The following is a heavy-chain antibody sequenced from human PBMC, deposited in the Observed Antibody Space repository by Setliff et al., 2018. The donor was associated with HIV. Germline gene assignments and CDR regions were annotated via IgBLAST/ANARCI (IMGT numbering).Heavy chain of an antibody. CDR2: IYTSGST. D-gene: IGHD3-22*01. J-gene: IGHJ5*02. CDR1: GGSISSGSYY. Sequence: PSETLSLTCTVSGGSISSGSYYWSWIRQPAGKGLEWIGHIYTSGSTNYNPSLKSRVTISVDTSKNQFSLKLSSVTAADTAVYYCARGNNGYYYDSSGYYHWGQGTLVTSPQ. V-gene: IGHV4-61*09. CDR3: ARGNNGYYYDSSGYYH.